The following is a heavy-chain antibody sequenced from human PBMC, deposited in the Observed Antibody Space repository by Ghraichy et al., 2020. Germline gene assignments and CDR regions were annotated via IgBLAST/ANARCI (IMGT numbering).Heavy chain of an antibody. CDR1: GGSFSGYY. V-gene: IGHV4-34*01. D-gene: IGHD3-3*01. J-gene: IGHJ4*02. CDR2: INHSGST. CDR3: ARGYYDFWSGYYPFDY. Sequence: SETLSLTCAVYGGSFSGYYWSWIRQPPGKGLEWIGEINHSGSTNYNPSLKSRVTISVDTSKNQFSLKLSSVTAADTAVYYCARGYYDFWSGYYPFDYWGQGTLVTVSS.